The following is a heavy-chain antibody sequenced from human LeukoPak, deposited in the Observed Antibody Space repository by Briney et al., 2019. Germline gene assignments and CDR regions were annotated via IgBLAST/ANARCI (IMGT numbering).Heavy chain of an antibody. CDR1: GFTFSAYD. Sequence: GGSLRLSCAASGFTFSAYDMTWIRQAPGKGLEWISYISSGDGPTYYADSVKGRFTISRDNAKNSLFLQMNSLRVEDTAVYYCATWTGITPYWGQGTLVTVSS. D-gene: IGHD1-20*01. V-gene: IGHV3-11*01. J-gene: IGHJ4*02. CDR2: ISSGDGPT. CDR3: ATWTGITPY.